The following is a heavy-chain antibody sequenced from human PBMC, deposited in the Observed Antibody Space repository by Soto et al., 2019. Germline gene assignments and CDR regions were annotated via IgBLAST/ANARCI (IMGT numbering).Heavy chain of an antibody. V-gene: IGHV4-39*01. CDR2: IYYSGST. CDR3: AKGYSGYDFTPRSSDFDY. D-gene: IGHD5-12*01. J-gene: IGHJ4*02. Sequence: QLQLQESGPGLVKPSETLSLTCTVSGGSISSSSYYWGWIRQPPGKGLEWIGSIYYSGSTYYNPSRKGRVTISVDTSKNQFSLKLSSGTAADTAVYYCAKGYSGYDFTPRSSDFDYWGQGTLVTVSS. CDR1: GGSISSSSYY.